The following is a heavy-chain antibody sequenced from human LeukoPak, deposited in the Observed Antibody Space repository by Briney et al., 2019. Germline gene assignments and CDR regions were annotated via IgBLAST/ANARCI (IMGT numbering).Heavy chain of an antibody. J-gene: IGHJ3*02. CDR1: GGSISSGSYS. Sequence: SETLSLTCTVSGGSISSGSYSWSWIRQPAGKGLEWIGRIYTSGSTNYNPSLKSRVTISVDTSKNQFSLKLSSVTAADTAVYYCARVVLLWFGEPQTFDIWGRGTMVTVSS. D-gene: IGHD3-10*01. V-gene: IGHV4-61*02. CDR3: ARVVLLWFGEPQTFDI. CDR2: IYTSGST.